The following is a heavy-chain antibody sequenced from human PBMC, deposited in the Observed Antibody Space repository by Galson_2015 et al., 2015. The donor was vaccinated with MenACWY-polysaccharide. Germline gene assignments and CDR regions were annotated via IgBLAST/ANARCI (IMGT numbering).Heavy chain of an antibody. CDR2: INADGSAT. V-gene: IGHV3-74*01. Sequence: SLRLSCAASGFSFSTYWMHWVRHAPGKGLVWVSRINADGSATDYADSVRGRFTISRDNAKNTLYLEMNSLRAEDTAVYYCTKAGVKYCRGSSFYVTWFDPWGQGTLVTVSS. J-gene: IGHJ5*02. D-gene: IGHD2-15*01. CDR1: GFSFSTYW. CDR3: TKAGVKYCRGSSFYVTWFDP.